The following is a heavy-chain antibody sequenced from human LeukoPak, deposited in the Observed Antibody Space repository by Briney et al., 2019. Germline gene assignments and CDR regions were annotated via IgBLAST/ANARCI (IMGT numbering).Heavy chain of an antibody. J-gene: IGHJ4*02. V-gene: IGHV3-23*01. CDR3: AKVGSSGWTLYYFDY. Sequence: GGSLRLSCAASGFTFSSYSMNWVRQAPGKGLEGVSSISGSGDSTYYADSVKGRFTISRDNSENTLYLQMNSLRAEDTAVYYCAKVGSSGWTLYYFDYWGQGTLVTVSS. CDR1: GFTFSSYS. D-gene: IGHD6-19*01. CDR2: ISGSGDST.